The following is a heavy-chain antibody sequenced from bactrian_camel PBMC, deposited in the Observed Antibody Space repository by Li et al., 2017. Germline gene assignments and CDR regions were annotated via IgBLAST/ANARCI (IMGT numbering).Heavy chain of an antibody. Sequence: HVQLVESGGGSVQAGESLKLSCIYEYEYSATCMGWFRQAPGKVREGVASIDMDGRTTYHDSLKGRFTISKDNAKNTVYLQMNSLQPEDTAMYYCAADRWGYCSGAMAYWGQGTQVTVS. D-gene: IGHD5*01. CDR3: AADRWGYCSGAMAY. CDR2: IDMDGRT. V-gene: IGHV3S53*01. J-gene: IGHJ4*01. CDR1: EYEYSATC.